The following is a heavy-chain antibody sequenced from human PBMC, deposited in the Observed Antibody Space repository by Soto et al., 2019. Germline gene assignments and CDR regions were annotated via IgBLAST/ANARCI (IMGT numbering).Heavy chain of an antibody. V-gene: IGHV3-53*01. CDR2: IYTGGST. Sequence: EVPLVESGGGLIQPGGSLRLSCAASGFTVSNNYMSWVRQAPGKGLEWVSVIYTGGSTYYADSVKDRFTISRDDSKNTLYLQMNSLRAEDTAVYYCAGHDWFDRWGQGTLVTVSS. J-gene: IGHJ5*02. CDR3: AGHDWFDR. CDR1: GFTVSNNY.